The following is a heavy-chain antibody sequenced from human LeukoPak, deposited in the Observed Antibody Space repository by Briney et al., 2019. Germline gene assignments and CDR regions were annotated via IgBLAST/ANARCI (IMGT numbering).Heavy chain of an antibody. CDR1: GYTFTGYY. CDR2: ISAYNGNT. V-gene: IGHV1-18*04. Sequence: ASVKVSCKASGYTFTGYYMHWVRQAPGQGLEWMGWISAYNGNTNYAQKLQGRVTMTTDTSTSTAYMELRSLRSDDTAVYYCATGRGYSGYDPFDYWGQGTLVTVSS. CDR3: ATGRGYSGYDPFDY. D-gene: IGHD5-12*01. J-gene: IGHJ4*02.